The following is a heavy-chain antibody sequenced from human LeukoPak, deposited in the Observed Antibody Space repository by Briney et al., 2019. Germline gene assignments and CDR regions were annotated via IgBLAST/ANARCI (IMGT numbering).Heavy chain of an antibody. V-gene: IGHV3-30*02. CDR1: GFTFSSYG. Sequence: PGGSLRLSCAASGFTFSSYGMHWVRQAPGKGLEWVAFIRYDGSNKYYAESVKGRFTISRDNSKNTLYLQMGSLRAEDMAVYYCARDATVVTVYYMDVWGKGTTVTVSS. D-gene: IGHD4-23*01. CDR3: ARDATVVTVYYMDV. CDR2: IRYDGSNK. J-gene: IGHJ6*03.